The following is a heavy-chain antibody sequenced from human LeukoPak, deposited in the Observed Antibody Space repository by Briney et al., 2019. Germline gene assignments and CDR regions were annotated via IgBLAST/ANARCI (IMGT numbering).Heavy chain of an antibody. CDR1: GFTFSSYE. D-gene: IGHD1-26*01. J-gene: IGHJ6*04. Sequence: GGSLRLFCAASGFTFSSYEMNWVRQAPGKGLEWVSYISSSGSTIYYADSVKGRFAISRDNAENSLYLQMNSLRAEDTAVYYCARWERREIYGMDVWGKGTTVTVSS. CDR3: ARWERREIYGMDV. CDR2: ISSSGSTI. V-gene: IGHV3-48*03.